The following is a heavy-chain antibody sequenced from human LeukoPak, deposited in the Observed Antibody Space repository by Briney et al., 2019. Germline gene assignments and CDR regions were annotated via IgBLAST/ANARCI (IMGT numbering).Heavy chain of an antibody. CDR1: GFTFSSYA. J-gene: IGHJ4*02. Sequence: GGSLRLSCAASGFTFSSYAMHWVRQAPGKGLEWVAVISYDGSNKYYADSVKGRFTISRDNARNSLYLQMNSLRAEDTAMYYCARGYGDHWGQGTLVTVSS. D-gene: IGHD4-17*01. CDR3: ARGYGDH. CDR2: ISYDGSNK. V-gene: IGHV3-30-3*01.